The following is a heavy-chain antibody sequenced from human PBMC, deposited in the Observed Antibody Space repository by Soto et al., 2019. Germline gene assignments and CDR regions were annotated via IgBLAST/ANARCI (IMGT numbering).Heavy chain of an antibody. D-gene: IGHD5-18*01. CDR1: GFTFSSYG. J-gene: IGHJ4*02. CDR2: ISYDGSNK. Sequence: PGGSLRLSCAASGFTFSSYGMHWVRQAPGKGLEWVAVISYDGSNKYYADSVKGRFTISRDSSKNTLYLQMNSLRAEDTAVYYCAKDQGRGGYSYGYFSPYFDYWGQGTLVTVSS. V-gene: IGHV3-30*18. CDR3: AKDQGRGGYSYGYFSPYFDY.